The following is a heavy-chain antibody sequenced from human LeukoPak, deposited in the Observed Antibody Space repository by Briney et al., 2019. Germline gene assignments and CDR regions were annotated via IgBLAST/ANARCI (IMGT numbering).Heavy chain of an antibody. CDR3: AKPFSSSWYAPYDY. Sequence: GGSLRLSYAASGFTFNTYAMSWVRQAPGKGMEWVSVINYSGGTTYYAQSVKGRFTISRDNSKNTLYLQMDSLRVEDTAIYYCAKPFSSSWYAPYDYWGQGTPVIVSS. D-gene: IGHD6-13*01. V-gene: IGHV3-23*01. CDR1: GFTFNTYA. J-gene: IGHJ4*02. CDR2: INYSGGTT.